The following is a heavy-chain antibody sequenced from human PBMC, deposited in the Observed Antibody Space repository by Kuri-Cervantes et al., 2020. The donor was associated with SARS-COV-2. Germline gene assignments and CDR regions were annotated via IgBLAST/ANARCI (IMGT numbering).Heavy chain of an antibody. Sequence: SETLSLTFAVSGYSISSGYYWGWIRQPPGKGLEWIGSIYHSGSTYYNPSLKSRVTISVDTSKNQFSLKLSSVTAADTAVYYCARAARITIFGVVMAFDIWGQGTMVTVSS. CDR2: IYHSGST. CDR3: ARAARITIFGVVMAFDI. D-gene: IGHD3-3*01. V-gene: IGHV4-38-2*01. CDR1: GYSISSGYY. J-gene: IGHJ3*02.